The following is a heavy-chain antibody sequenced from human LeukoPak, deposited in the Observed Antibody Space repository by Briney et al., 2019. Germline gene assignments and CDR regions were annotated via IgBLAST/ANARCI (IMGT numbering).Heavy chain of an antibody. D-gene: IGHD5-24*01. CDR2: ISYDGSNK. CDR3: ARPPSPVEMATIEDY. Sequence: GGSLRLSCAASGFTFSSYAMHWVRQAPGKGLEWVAVISYDGSNKYYADSVKGRFTISRDNSKNTLYLQMNSLRAEDTAVYYCARPPSPVEMATIEDYWGQGTLVTVSS. V-gene: IGHV3-30*01. J-gene: IGHJ4*02. CDR1: GFTFSSYA.